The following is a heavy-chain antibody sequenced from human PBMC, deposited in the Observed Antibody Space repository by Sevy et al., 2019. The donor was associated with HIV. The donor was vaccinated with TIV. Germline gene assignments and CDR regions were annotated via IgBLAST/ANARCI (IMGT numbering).Heavy chain of an antibody. CDR3: ARKYYDILTGYYRFDP. CDR2: IYPGDSDT. J-gene: IGHJ5*02. CDR1: GYSFTSYW. D-gene: IGHD3-9*01. Sequence: GESLKISCKGSGYSFTSYWIGWVRQMPGKGLEWMGIIYPGDSDTRYSPSFQGQVTISADKSISTAYLQWSSLKASHTAMYYCARKYYDILTGYYRFDPWGQGTLVTVSS. V-gene: IGHV5-51*01.